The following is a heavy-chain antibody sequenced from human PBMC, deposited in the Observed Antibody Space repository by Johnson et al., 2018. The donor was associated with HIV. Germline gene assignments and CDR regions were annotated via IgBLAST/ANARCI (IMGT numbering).Heavy chain of an antibody. V-gene: IGHV3-20*04. CDR3: ARSPTDGWVSSAFDI. J-gene: IGHJ3*02. Sequence: VQLVESGGGVVRPGGSLRLSCAASGFDVTSHYMSWVRQAPGKGLEWVSGVNWNGGSTGYADSVKGRFTISRDNAKNSLYLQMNSLRAEDTALYYCARSPTDGWVSSAFDIWGRGTMVVVST. D-gene: IGHD3-16*01. CDR1: GFDVTSHY. CDR2: VNWNGGST.